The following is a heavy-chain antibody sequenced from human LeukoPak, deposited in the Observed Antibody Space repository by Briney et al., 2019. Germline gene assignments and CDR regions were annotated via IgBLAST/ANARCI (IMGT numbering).Heavy chain of an antibody. V-gene: IGHV1-18*01. CDR1: GYTFTSYA. J-gene: IGHJ4*02. CDR3: ADYSSGYQFDY. CDR2: ISVYNGNT. Sequence: ASVKVSCKASGYTFTSYAISWVRQAPGQGLEWMGWISVYNGNTNYAQKLKGRVTMTTDTSTSTAYMELRSLRSEDTAVYYCADYSSGYQFDYWGQGTLVTVSS. D-gene: IGHD3-22*01.